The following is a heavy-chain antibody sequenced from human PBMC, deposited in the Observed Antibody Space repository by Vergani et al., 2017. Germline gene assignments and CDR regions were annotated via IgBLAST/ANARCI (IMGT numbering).Heavy chain of an antibody. CDR3: ASERYDY. V-gene: IGHV3-7*01. CDR2: IKQDGSGE. Sequence: EVQLVESGGGLVQPGGSLRLSCAASGFIFSNYWMNWVRQAPGKGLEWVANIKQDGSGEYYVDSVKGRFTVSRDNAKKVLYLQMNSLRAEDTAVYYCASERYDYWGQGTLVTVSS. J-gene: IGHJ4*02. CDR1: GFIFSNYW.